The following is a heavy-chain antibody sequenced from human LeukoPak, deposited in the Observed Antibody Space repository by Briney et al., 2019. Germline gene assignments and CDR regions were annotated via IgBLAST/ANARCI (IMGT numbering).Heavy chain of an antibody. Sequence: GGSLRLSCAASGFTFSSYSMNWVRQAPGKGLEWVSSISSSSSYIYYADSVKGRFTISRDNAKNSLYLQMNSLRAEDTAVYYCATTPFEQPADYWGQGTLVTVSS. J-gene: IGHJ4*02. V-gene: IGHV3-21*01. CDR2: ISSSSSYI. CDR1: GFTFSSYS. D-gene: IGHD1/OR15-1a*01. CDR3: ATTPFEQPADY.